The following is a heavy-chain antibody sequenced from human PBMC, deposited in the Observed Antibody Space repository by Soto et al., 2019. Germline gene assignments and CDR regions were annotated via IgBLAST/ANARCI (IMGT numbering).Heavy chain of an antibody. D-gene: IGHD1-26*01. CDR3: ARAFRELLPYYDYGIDV. CDR2: INHSGST. J-gene: IGHJ6*02. Sequence: SATLPLTSAVYVGFFSGYYWSWLRPPPGKGLEWIGEINHSGSTNYNPSLKSRVTISVDTSKNTLSLKLSSVTAADTAVYYCARAFRELLPYYDYGIDVWGQGTTVTVSS. CDR1: VGFFSGYY. V-gene: IGHV4-34*01.